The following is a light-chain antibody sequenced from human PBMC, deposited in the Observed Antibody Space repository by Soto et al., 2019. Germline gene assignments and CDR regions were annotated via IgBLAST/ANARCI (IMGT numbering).Light chain of an antibody. CDR2: EVS. V-gene: IGLV2-8*01. Sequence: QSVLTQPPSASGSPGQSVSISCTGSSSDVGGYNYVSWYQQHPGKAPKALIHEVSKRPSGVPDRFSGSKSGNTASLTVSGLKAEDEADYYCSSYAGTNNVLFGGGTKVTVL. J-gene: IGLJ2*01. CDR3: SSYAGTNNVL. CDR1: SSDVGGYNY.